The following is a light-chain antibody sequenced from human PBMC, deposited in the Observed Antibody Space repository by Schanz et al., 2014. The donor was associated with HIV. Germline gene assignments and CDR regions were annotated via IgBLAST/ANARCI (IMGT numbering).Light chain of an antibody. CDR1: QSISSW. Sequence: DIQMTQSPSTLSASVGDRVTITCRASQSISSWLAWYQQKPGKAPNLLIYKASSLESGVPSRFSGSGSGTEFTLTISSLQPDDFATYYCHQYDRSSWTFGLGTKVETK. CDR3: HQYDRSSWT. J-gene: IGKJ1*01. CDR2: KAS. V-gene: IGKV1-5*03.